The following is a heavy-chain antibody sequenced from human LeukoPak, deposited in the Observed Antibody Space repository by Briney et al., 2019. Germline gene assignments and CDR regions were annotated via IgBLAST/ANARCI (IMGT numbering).Heavy chain of an antibody. CDR3: ASYYDSSGYFDAFDI. CDR2: IKQDGSEK. J-gene: IGHJ3*02. D-gene: IGHD3-22*01. V-gene: IGHV3-7*05. Sequence: GSLRLSCAASGFTFSSYWMSWVRQAPGKGLEWVANIKQDGSEKYYVDSVKGRFTISRDNAKNSLYLQMNSLRAEDTAVYYCASYYDSSGYFDAFDIWGQGTMVTVSS. CDR1: GFTFSSYW.